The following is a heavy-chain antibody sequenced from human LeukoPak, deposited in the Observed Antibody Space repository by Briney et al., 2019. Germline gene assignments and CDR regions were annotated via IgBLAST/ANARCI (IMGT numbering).Heavy chain of an antibody. CDR1: GFTFSSYA. V-gene: IGHV3-23*01. CDR3: AKDERARTLYYYDSSGYYKY. D-gene: IGHD3-22*01. CDR2: IGGIGGST. Sequence: GGSLRLSCAASGFTFSSYAMSWVRQAPGKGLEWVSAIGGIGGSTYYADSVKGRFTISRDNSKNTLYLQMNSLRAEDTAVYYCAKDERARTLYYYDSSGYYKYWGQGTLVTVSS. J-gene: IGHJ4*02.